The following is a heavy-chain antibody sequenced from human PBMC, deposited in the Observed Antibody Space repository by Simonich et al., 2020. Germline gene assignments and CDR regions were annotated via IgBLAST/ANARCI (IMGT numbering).Heavy chain of an antibody. CDR1: GGSISSYY. CDR3: ARGGLYFDY. CDR2: IYYRGST. J-gene: IGHJ4*02. V-gene: IGHV4-59*01. D-gene: IGHD2-15*01. Sequence: QVQLQESGPGLVKPSETLSLTCTVSGGSISSYYWSWIRQPPGKGLEWIGYIYYRGSTNYNPSPKSRVTISVDTSKNQFSLKLSAVTAADTAVYYCARGGLYFDYWGQGTLVTVSS.